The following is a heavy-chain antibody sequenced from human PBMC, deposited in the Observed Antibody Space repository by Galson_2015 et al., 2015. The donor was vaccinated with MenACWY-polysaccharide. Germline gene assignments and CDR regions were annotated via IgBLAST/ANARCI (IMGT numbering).Heavy chain of an antibody. CDR2: ITSSGSRT. V-gene: IGHV3-11*01. D-gene: IGHD6-13*01. CDR3: ARVGEFDSSGWFWYGVDG. CDR1: GFTFSDYY. Sequence: SLRLSCAASGFTFSDYYMTWIRQAPGKGLEWVSYITSSGSRTYYADSVKGRFTMSRDNAKNSVSLQMDSLRGEDTAVCYCARVGEFDSSGWFWYGVDGWGQATTVTVSS. J-gene: IGHJ6*01.